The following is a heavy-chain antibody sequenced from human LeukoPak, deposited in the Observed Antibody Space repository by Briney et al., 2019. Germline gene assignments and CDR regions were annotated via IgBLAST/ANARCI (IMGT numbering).Heavy chain of an antibody. V-gene: IGHV3-53*01. Sequence: GGSLRLSCAASGLTVSSNYMSWVRQAPGKGLEWVSVIYSGGGTYYADSVKGRFTISRDNSKNTLYLQMNSLRAEDTAVYYCARAGRDGYNYADYWGQGTLVTVSS. J-gene: IGHJ4*02. CDR2: IYSGGGT. CDR1: GLTVSSNY. CDR3: ARAGRDGYNYADY. D-gene: IGHD5-24*01.